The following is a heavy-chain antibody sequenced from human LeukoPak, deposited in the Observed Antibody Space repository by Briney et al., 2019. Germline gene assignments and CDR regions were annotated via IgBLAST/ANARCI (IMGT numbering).Heavy chain of an antibody. D-gene: IGHD6-19*01. CDR2: ISGSGGST. Sequence: GGSLRLSCAASGFTLTRDATSWVRPAPGKGLEWVSAISGSGGSTYYADSVKGRFTIARDNSKNTLYLQMNSLRAEDTAVYYCAKVAVAGLWEHYYYYYGMDVWGQGTTVTVSS. CDR1: GFTLTRDA. CDR3: AKVAVAGLWEHYYYYYGMDV. J-gene: IGHJ6*02. V-gene: IGHV3-23*01.